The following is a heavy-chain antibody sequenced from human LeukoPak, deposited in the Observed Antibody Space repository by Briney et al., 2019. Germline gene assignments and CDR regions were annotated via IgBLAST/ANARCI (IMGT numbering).Heavy chain of an antibody. D-gene: IGHD3-16*01. J-gene: IGHJ4*02. CDR2: ISSSGTTI. Sequence: GGSLRLSCAASGFTFSSFEMSWVRQAPGRGLEWISYISSSGTTIYYADSVKGRFTISRDNAKNSLYLQMNSLRAEDTAVYYCAREGEAGPYYFDYWGQGTLVTGSS. CDR1: GFTFSSFE. CDR3: AREGEAGPYYFDY. V-gene: IGHV3-48*03.